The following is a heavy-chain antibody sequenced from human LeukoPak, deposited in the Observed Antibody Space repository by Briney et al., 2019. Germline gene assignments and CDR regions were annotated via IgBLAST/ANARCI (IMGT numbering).Heavy chain of an antibody. Sequence: ASVKVSCKASGYIFTSYYMHWVRQAPGQGLEWMGIINPSGGSTSYAQKFQGRVTMTRDTSTSTVYMELSSLRSEDTAVYYCAVPIQLWRRRHDYWGQGTLVTVSS. J-gene: IGHJ4*02. CDR2: INPSGGST. V-gene: IGHV1-46*01. CDR1: GYIFTSYY. D-gene: IGHD5-18*01. CDR3: AVPIQLWRRRHDY.